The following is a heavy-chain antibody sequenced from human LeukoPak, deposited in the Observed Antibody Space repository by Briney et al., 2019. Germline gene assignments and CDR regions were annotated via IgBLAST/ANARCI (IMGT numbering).Heavy chain of an antibody. CDR1: GYTFTSYG. J-gene: IGHJ4*02. CDR3: AGSPPKYSYGNY. V-gene: IGHV1-18*01. CDR2: ISAYNGNT. Sequence: ASVKVSCKASGYTFTSYGISWVRQAPGQGLEWMGWISAYNGNTNYAQKLQGRVTMTTDTSTSTAYMELRSLRSEDTAVYYCAGSPPKYSYGNYWGQGTLVPSPQ. D-gene: IGHD5-18*01.